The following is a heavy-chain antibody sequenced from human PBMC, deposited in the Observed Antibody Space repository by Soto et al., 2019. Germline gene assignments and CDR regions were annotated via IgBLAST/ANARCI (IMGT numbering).Heavy chain of an antibody. CDR3: ASGFGSIKDYFPSSYYYYGMDV. D-gene: IGHD3-10*01. CDR2: ISAYNGNT. J-gene: IGHJ6*02. Sequence: ASVKVSCKASGYTFTSYGISWERQAPGQGLEWMGWISAYNGNTNYAQKLQGRVTMTTDTSTSTAYMELRSLRSDDTAVYYCASGFGSIKDYFPSSYYYYGMDVWGQGTTVTVSS. CDR1: GYTFTSYG. V-gene: IGHV1-18*01.